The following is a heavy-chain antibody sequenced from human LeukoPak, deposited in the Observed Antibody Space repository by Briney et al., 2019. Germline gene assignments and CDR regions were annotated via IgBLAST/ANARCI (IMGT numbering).Heavy chain of an antibody. CDR1: GFTFSSYW. CDR2: INTDGSST. J-gene: IGHJ4*02. D-gene: IGHD6-6*01. V-gene: IGHV3-74*01. CDR3: ATDRSSIAVRPH. Sequence: GGSLRLSCAASGFTFSSYWMHWVRQAPGKGLVWVSRINTDGSSTNYADSVKGRFTISRDNAKNTLYLRMNSLRTEDTAVYYCATDRSSIAVRPHWGQGTLVTVSS.